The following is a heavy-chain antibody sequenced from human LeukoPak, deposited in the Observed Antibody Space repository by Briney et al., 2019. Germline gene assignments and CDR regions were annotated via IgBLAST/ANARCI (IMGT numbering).Heavy chain of an antibody. CDR1: GYTFTSYD. CDR3: ARLDGYNYY. CDR2: MNPNSGDT. Sequence: ASVKVSCKASGYTFTSYDINWVRQATGQGLEWMGWMNPNSGDTGYAQRFQGRVTMTRSTSIGTAYMELSSLRSEDTAVYYCARLDGYNYYWGQGTLVTVSS. D-gene: IGHD5-24*01. J-gene: IGHJ4*02. V-gene: IGHV1-8*01.